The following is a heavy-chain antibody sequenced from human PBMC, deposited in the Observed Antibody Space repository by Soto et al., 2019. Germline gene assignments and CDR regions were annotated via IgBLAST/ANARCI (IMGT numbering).Heavy chain of an antibody. Sequence: ASVKVSCKASGGTFSNHAISWVRQAPGQGLEWMGGIMPLYGSANYAQKFQGRVTITADTSTNTAYMELTSLTSEDTAVYSCETGDDFDYHYNMDVWGQGTTVTVYS. CDR1: GGTFSNHA. V-gene: IGHV1-69*06. CDR2: IMPLYGSA. J-gene: IGHJ6*02. D-gene: IGHD3-16*01. CDR3: ETGDDFDYHYNMDV.